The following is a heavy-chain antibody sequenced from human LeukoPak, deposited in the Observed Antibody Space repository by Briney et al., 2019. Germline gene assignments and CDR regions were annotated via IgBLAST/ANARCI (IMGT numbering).Heavy chain of an antibody. V-gene: IGHV3-48*04. CDR2: ISSSGSTI. D-gene: IGHD3-10*02. J-gene: IGHJ6*04. Sequence: GGSLRLSCAASGFTFSTHSMNWVRQAPGKGLEWVSFISSSGSTIYYADSVKGRFTISRDNAKNSLYLQMNSLRAEDTAVYYCAELGITMIGGVWGKGTTVTISS. CDR1: GFTFSTHS. CDR3: AELGITMIGGV.